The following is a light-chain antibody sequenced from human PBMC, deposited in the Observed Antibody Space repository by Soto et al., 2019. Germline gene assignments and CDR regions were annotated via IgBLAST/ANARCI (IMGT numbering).Light chain of an antibody. J-gene: IGKJ3*01. CDR2: KVS. V-gene: IGKV2-30*01. CDR3: MQGTHWPPFT. Sequence: DVVMTQSPLSLPVTLGQPASISCRSRQSLVYSDGNTYLNWFQQRPGQSPRRLIYKVSNRDSGVPDRFSGSGSGTDFTLKISRVEAEDVGVYYCMQGTHWPPFTFGPGTKVDI. CDR1: QSLVYSDGNTY.